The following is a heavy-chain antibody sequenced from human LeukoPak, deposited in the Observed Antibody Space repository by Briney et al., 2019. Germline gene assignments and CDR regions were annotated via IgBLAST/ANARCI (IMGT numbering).Heavy chain of an antibody. D-gene: IGHD6-19*01. V-gene: IGHV1-18*01. J-gene: IGHJ6*02. CDR3: ARDLRGWLYYYYGMDV. Sequence: ASVKVSCKASGYTFTSYGISWVRQAPGQGLEWMGWISAYNGNTNYAQKLQGRVTITADESTSTAYMELSSLRSEDTAVYYCARDLRGWLYYYYGMDVWGQGTTVTVSS. CDR1: GYTFTSYG. CDR2: ISAYNGNT.